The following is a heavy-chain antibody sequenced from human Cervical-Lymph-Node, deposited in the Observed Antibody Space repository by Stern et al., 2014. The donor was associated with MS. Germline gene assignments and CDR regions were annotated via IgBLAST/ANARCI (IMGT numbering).Heavy chain of an antibody. CDR1: GGPIISGDYY. CDR3: ARNNFDYYYGMDV. J-gene: IGHJ6*02. D-gene: IGHD1-20*01. V-gene: IGHV4-30-4*01. Sequence: QLQLQESGPGLVKPSQTLSLTCSVSGGPIISGDYYWSWIRQPPGKGLEWIGYIYYSGSTYYHPSLKSRLTISVDTSKKQFSLKLSSVTAADTAMYYCARNNFDYYYGMDVWGQGTAVTVSS. CDR2: IYYSGST.